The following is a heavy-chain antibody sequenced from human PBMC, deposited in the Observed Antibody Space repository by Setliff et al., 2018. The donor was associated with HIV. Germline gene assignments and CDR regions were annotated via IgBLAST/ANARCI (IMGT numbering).Heavy chain of an antibody. Sequence: SETLSLTCTVSGGSFTSRSYYWGWIRQPPGKGLEWIGSISYTGSTDYTPSLRSRVTISVDTSKNQFSPKLNSVTAADTAVYYCARHAVPHYYDSSGPSWGPGTLVTVSS. V-gene: IGHV4-39*07. CDR3: ARHAVPHYYDSSGPS. CDR1: GGSFTSRSYY. CDR2: ISYTGST. J-gene: IGHJ5*02. D-gene: IGHD3-22*01.